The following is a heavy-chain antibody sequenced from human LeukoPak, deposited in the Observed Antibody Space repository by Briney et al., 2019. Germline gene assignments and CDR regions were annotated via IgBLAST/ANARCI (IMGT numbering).Heavy chain of an antibody. CDR1: GFTFSNYS. CDR3: ARGTGGLDP. D-gene: IGHD3/OR15-3a*01. CDR2: ISSSSYSYI. V-gene: IGHV3-21*01. J-gene: IGHJ5*02. Sequence: GGSLRLSCAASGFTFSNYSMNWVRQAPGKGLEWVSSISSSSYSYIYYADSVKGRFTISRDNARNTVSLQMNSLRADDTAVYYCARGTGGLDPWGQGTLVIVSS.